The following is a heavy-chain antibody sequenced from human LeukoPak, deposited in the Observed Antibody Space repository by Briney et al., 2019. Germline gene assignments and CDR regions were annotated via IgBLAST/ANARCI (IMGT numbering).Heavy chain of an antibody. J-gene: IGHJ4*02. V-gene: IGHV4-39*01. CDR3: ASHLLHDRNGYPPYYFDY. D-gene: IGHD3-22*01. CDR2: IYYSGST. Sequence: SETLSLTCTVSGGSISSSSYYWGWIRQPPGKGLEWVGTIYYSGSTYYNPSLKSRVTISVDTSKNQFSLKLSSVTAADTAVYYCASHLLHDRNGYPPYYFDYWGQGTLVTVSS. CDR1: GGSISSSSYY.